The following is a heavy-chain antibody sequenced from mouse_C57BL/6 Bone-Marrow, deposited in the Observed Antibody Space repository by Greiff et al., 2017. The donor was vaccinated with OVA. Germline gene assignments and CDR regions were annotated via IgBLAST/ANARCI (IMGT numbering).Heavy chain of an antibody. V-gene: IGHV5-6*01. Sequence: EVMLVESGGDLVKPGGSLKLSCAASGFTFTSYGMSWVRQTPDKRLEWVATISSGGSYTYYPDSVKGRFTISRDNAKTTLYLQMSSMKSEDTAVYYCGREEYDGVDYWGRGNTLTVSS. CDR2: ISSGGSYT. J-gene: IGHJ2*01. D-gene: IGHD2-14*01. CDR3: GREEYDGVDY. CDR1: GFTFTSYG.